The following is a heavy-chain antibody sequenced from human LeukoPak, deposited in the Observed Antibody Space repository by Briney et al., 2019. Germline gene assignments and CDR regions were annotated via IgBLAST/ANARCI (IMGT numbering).Heavy chain of an antibody. CDR2: IFYSGST. CDR3: ARAFCVGECFVLHIFFDS. Sequence: PSETLSLTCTVSGGSISTSSYYWGWVRQPPGKGLEWIGNIFYSGSTYYSPSLKSRVTISLDTSKNHFSLNLRSMQASDTAVYYCARAFCVGECFVLHIFFDSWGQGTLVTVSS. CDR1: GGSISTSSYY. J-gene: IGHJ4*02. V-gene: IGHV4-39*02. D-gene: IGHD2-21*01.